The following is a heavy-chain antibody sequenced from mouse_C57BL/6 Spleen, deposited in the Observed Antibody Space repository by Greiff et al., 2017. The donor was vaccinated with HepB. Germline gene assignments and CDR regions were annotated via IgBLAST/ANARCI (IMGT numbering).Heavy chain of an antibody. D-gene: IGHD3-2*02. V-gene: IGHV1-53*01. CDR2: INPSNGGT. Sequence: QVQLQQPGTELVKPGASVKLSCKASGYTFTSYWMHWVKQRPGQGLEWIGNINPSNGGTNYNEKFKSKATLTVDKSSSTAYMQLSSLTSEDSAVYYWSRKAKLRLHGYAMDYWGQGTSVTVSS. CDR1: GYTFTSYW. CDR3: SRKAKLRLHGYAMDY. J-gene: IGHJ4*01.